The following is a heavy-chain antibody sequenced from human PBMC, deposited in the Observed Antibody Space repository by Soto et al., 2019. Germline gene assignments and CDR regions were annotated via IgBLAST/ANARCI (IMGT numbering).Heavy chain of an antibody. CDR3: SRLGGYCSTTGCYGYYAMDV. V-gene: IGHV4-39*01. Sequence: PSETLSLTCTVSGGSISSSNYYWGWIRQPPGKGLEWNGSIYYSGNTYYNPSLKSRVTMSVDTSKNQFSLKLSSVTAADTAVYYCSRLGGYCSTTGCYGYYAMDVWGQGTTVTVSS. D-gene: IGHD2-2*01. J-gene: IGHJ6*02. CDR1: GGSISSSNYY. CDR2: IYYSGNT.